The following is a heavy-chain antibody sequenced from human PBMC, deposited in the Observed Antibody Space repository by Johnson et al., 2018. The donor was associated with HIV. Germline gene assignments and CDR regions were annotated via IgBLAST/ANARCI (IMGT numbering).Heavy chain of an antibody. CDR3: AKWGTITGTTGVFDS. CDR2: ISYDGSNK. Sequence: QVQLVESGGGVVQPGRSLRLSCAVSGFTFSDHYMSWIRQAPGKGLEWVAVISYDGSNKDYADSVKGRCTISRDNSKNTLVLQMNSLRAEDTAVYYCAKWGTITGTTGVFDSWGQGTMVTVSS. CDR1: GFTFSDHY. D-gene: IGHD1-7*01. V-gene: IGHV3-30*18. J-gene: IGHJ3*02.